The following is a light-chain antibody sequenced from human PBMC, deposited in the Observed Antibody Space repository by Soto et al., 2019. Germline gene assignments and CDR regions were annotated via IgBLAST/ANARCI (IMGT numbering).Light chain of an antibody. Sequence: EIVLTQSPGTLSLSPGERATLSCRASPSVSSSYLAWYQQKPGQAPRLLIYGASSRATGIPDRFSGSGSGTDFTLTISRLESEDVAVYYCQQYGSSLYTFGQGTKLEIK. V-gene: IGKV3-20*01. CDR2: GAS. J-gene: IGKJ2*01. CDR1: PSVSSSY. CDR3: QQYGSSLYT.